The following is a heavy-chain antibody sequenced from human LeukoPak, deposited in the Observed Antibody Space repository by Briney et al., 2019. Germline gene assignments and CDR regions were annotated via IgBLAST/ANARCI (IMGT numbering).Heavy chain of an antibody. CDR1: GFTFSNHA. CDR3: ARAGTTVTTSDYFDY. D-gene: IGHD4-17*01. J-gene: IGHJ4*02. Sequence: GGSLRLSCAASGFTFSNHAMNWVRQAPGKGLEWVAVISYDGSNKYYADSVKGRFTISRDNSKNTLYLQMNSLRAEDTAVYYCARAGTTVTTSDYFDYWGQGTLVTVSS. V-gene: IGHV3-30-3*01. CDR2: ISYDGSNK.